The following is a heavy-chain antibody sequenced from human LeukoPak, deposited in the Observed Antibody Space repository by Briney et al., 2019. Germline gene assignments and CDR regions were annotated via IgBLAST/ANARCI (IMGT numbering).Heavy chain of an antibody. CDR3: AKDGSGWCGVDY. J-gene: IGHJ4*02. CDR2: IRYDGSNE. CDR1: GFIFSDDG. V-gene: IGHV3-30*02. Sequence: GGSLRLSCAASGFIFSDDGMHWVRQHPGKGLEWVAFIRYDGSNENYAHYVKGRFTVSRDNSKNTLYMQMNSLRAEDTAVYFCAKDGSGWCGVDYWGQGNLVTVSS. D-gene: IGHD6-19*01.